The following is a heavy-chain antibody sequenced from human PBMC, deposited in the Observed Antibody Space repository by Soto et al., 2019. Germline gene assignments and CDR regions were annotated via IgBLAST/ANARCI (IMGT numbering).Heavy chain of an antibody. D-gene: IGHD3-16*01. CDR3: AMVDNYVTPTPQDV. J-gene: IGHJ6*02. CDR2: ISPYTGDT. CDR1: GYIFVNYG. V-gene: IGHV1-18*01. Sequence: QVQLVQSGDEMKKPGASVRVSCKASGYIFVNYGIAWVRQAPGQGLEWMGWISPYTGDTHSASKVQGRLTMTTDTSTSTAYMDRGSLTSEDTAVYYCAMVDNYVTPTPQDVWGQGTTVTVSS.